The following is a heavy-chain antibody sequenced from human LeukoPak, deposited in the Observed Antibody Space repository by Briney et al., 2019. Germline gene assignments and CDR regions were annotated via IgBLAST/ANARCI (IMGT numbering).Heavy chain of an antibody. D-gene: IGHD2/OR15-2a*01. J-gene: IGHJ5*02. Sequence: SETLSLTCAVYGGSFSGYYWSWIRQPPGKGLEWIGEINHGGSTNYNPSLKSRVTISVDTSKNQFSLKLSSVTAADTAVYYCASSIGVHYPVYDPWGQGTLVTVSS. CDR1: GGSFSGYY. V-gene: IGHV4-34*01. CDR3: ASSIGVHYPVYDP. CDR2: INHGGST.